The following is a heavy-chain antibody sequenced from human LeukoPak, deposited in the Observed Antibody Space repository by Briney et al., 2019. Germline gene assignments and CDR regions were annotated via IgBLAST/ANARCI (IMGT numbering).Heavy chain of an antibody. D-gene: IGHD6-13*01. CDR2: IRSKAYGGTT. CDR1: GFTFSSYA. CDR3: TRASPSLVGYSSSWYYFDY. J-gene: IGHJ4*02. Sequence: HAGGSLRLSCAASGFTFSSYAMSWFRQAPGKGLEWVGFIRSKAYGGTTEYAASVKGRFTISRDDSKSIAYLQMDSLKTEDTAVYYCTRASPSLVGYSSSWYYFDYWGQGTLVTVSS. V-gene: IGHV3-49*03.